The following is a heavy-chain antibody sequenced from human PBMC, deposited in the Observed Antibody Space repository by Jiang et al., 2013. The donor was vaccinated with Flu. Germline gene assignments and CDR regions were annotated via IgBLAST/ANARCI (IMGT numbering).Heavy chain of an antibody. CDR3: ARRGSGYYYYYGMDV. CDR1: GGSISSYY. J-gene: IGHJ6*02. CDR2: IYYSGST. D-gene: IGHD2-15*01. V-gene: IGHV4-59*08. Sequence: LLKPSETLSLTCTVSGGSISSYYWSWIRQPPGKGLEWIGYIYYSGSTNYNPSLKSRVTISVDSSKNQFSLKLSSVTSADTAVYYCARRGSGYYYYYGMDVWGQGTTVTVSS.